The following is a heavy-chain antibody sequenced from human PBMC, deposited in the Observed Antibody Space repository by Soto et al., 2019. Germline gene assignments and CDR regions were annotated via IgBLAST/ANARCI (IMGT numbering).Heavy chain of an antibody. D-gene: IGHD3-22*01. V-gene: IGHV1-3*05. Sequence: QVQLVQSGAEEKKPGASVKVSCKASGYTFTSYAMHWVRQAPGQRLEWMGWINAGNGNTTYSQKFQGRVTITRDTSASPAYMELSSLRSEDTAVYYCARGSGPMIEWHWGQGTLVTVSS. J-gene: IGHJ4*02. CDR3: ARGSGPMIEWH. CDR1: GYTFTSYA. CDR2: INAGNGNT.